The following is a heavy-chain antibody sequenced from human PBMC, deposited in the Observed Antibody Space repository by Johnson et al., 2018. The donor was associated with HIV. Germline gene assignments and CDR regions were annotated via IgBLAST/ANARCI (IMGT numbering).Heavy chain of an antibody. D-gene: IGHD6-19*01. J-gene: IGHJ3*02. CDR3: AKGGGIAVARHAFDI. Sequence: QVQLLESGGGVVQPGRSLRLTCAASGFTFSSYAMHWVRQAPGKGLEWVAVISYDGSNKYYADSVKGRFTISRDNAKNSLYLQMNSLRAEDTALYYCAKGGGIAVARHAFDIWGRGTMVTVSS. CDR2: ISYDGSNK. CDR1: GFTFSSYA. V-gene: IGHV3-30*04.